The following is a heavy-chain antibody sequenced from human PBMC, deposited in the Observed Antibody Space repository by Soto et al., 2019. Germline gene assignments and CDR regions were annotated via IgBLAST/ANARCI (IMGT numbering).Heavy chain of an antibody. J-gene: IGHJ4*02. CDR2: IIPILGIA. CDR3: AREEGSVWYIYPDY. CDR1: GGTFSSYT. Sequence: QVQLVQSGAEVKKPGSSVKVSCKASGGTFSSYTISWVRQAPGQGLEWMGRIIPILGIANYAQKFQGRVTITADKSTSTAYIEMSSLSSEDTAVYYCAREEGSVWYIYPDYWGQGTLVTVSS. D-gene: IGHD6-19*01. V-gene: IGHV1-69*08.